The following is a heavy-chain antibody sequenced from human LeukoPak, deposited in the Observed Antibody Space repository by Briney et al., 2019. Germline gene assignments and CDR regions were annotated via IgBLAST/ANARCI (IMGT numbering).Heavy chain of an antibody. CDR3: AKDRCSNGVGCYYYYMDV. Sequence: GGSLRLSCAATGFTFRSYGMHWVRQAPGKGLEWVSYIQYDGGNQQYADSVKGRFSISRDSSKNILHLQMNSLRAEDTAVYYCAKDRCSNGVGCYYYYMDVWGKGTTVTISS. CDR2: IQYDGGNQ. CDR1: GFTFRSYG. V-gene: IGHV3-30*02. D-gene: IGHD2-8*01. J-gene: IGHJ6*03.